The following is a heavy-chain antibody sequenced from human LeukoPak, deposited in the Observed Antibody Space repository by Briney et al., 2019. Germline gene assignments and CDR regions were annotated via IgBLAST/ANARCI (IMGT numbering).Heavy chain of an antibody. CDR2: ISAYSGNT. CDR1: GYTFTSYG. Sequence: GASVKVSCKTSGYTFTSYGISWVRQAPGQGLEWLGWISAYSGNTNYGQKLQGRVTMTTDTSTSTAFMEVRSLRSDDTAVYYCARDLRSIVADPYAFDIWGQGTMVTVSS. V-gene: IGHV1-18*01. J-gene: IGHJ3*02. CDR3: ARDLRSIVADPYAFDI. D-gene: IGHD6-13*01.